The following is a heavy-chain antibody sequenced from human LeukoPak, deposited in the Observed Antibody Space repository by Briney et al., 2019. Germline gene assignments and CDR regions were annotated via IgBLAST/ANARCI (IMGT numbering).Heavy chain of an antibody. Sequence: SETLSLTCTVSGGSISSYYWSWIRQPPGKGLEWIGYIYYSGSTNYNPSLKSRVTISVDTSKNQFSLKLSSVTAADTAVYYCARGDGSGSYYKPYFDYWGQGTLVTVSS. CDR3: ARGDGSGSYYKPYFDY. CDR1: GGSISSYY. J-gene: IGHJ4*02. V-gene: IGHV4-59*01. CDR2: IYYSGST. D-gene: IGHD3-10*01.